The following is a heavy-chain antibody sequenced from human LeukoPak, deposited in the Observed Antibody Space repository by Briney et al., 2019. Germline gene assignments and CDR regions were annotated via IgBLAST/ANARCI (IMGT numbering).Heavy chain of an antibody. CDR3: AREYCGGDCYSHYYYYYMDV. D-gene: IGHD2-21*02. V-gene: IGHV4-59*01. Sequence: KPSETLSLTCTVSGGSISSYYWSWLRQPPGKGLEWLGYIYYSGSTNYNPSLKSRVTISVDTSKNQFSLKLSSVTAADTAVYYCAREYCGGDCYSHYYYYYMDVWGKGTTVTVSS. J-gene: IGHJ6*03. CDR1: GGSISSYY. CDR2: IYYSGST.